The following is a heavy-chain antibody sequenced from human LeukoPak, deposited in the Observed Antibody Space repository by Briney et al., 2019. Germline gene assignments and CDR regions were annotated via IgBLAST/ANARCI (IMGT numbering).Heavy chain of an antibody. CDR3: ARDRAVAGTFDY. D-gene: IGHD6-19*01. J-gene: IGHJ4*02. V-gene: IGHV3-21*01. CDR2: ISSSSSYI. Sequence: PGGSLRLSCAASGFTFSSYSMNWVRQAPGKGLEWVSSISSSSSYIYYADSVKGRFTISRDNAKNSLYLQMNSLRAEDTAVYYCARDRAVAGTFDYWRQGTLVTVSS. CDR1: GFTFSSYS.